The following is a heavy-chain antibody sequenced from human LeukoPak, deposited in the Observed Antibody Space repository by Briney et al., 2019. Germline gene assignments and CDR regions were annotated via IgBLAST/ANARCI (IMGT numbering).Heavy chain of an antibody. J-gene: IGHJ5*02. V-gene: IGHV3-38-3*01. CDR3: KKRGGYCSSTSSSWFDP. CDR2: ISGGST. CDR1: GFTVSSNE. Sequence: PGGSLRLSCAASGFTVSSNEMSWVRQAPGKGLEWVSSISGGSTYYADSRKGRFPISRDNSKNTLHLQMNSLRAEDTVVYYCKKRGGYCSSTSSSWFDPWGQGTLVTVSS. D-gene: IGHD2-2*01.